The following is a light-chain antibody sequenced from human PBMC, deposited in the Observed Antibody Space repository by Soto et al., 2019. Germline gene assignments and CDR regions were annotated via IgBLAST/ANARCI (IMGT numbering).Light chain of an antibody. CDR1: QSISSY. CDR2: AAS. CDR3: QQSYSAPVT. J-gene: IGKJ2*01. V-gene: IGKV1-39*01. Sequence: DIPMTQSPSSLSASIGDRVTITCRASQSISSYLNWFQQKPGEAPKLLIQAASSLQSGVPSRFSGSGSGTDFTLTIYSLQPEDFAVYYCQQSYSAPVTFGQGTKL.